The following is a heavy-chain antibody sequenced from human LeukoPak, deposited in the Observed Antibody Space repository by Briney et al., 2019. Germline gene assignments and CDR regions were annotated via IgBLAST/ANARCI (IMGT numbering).Heavy chain of an antibody. J-gene: IGHJ6*03. V-gene: IGHV1-18*01. CDR3: ARMTTVTGIYYYYYMDV. Sequence: ASVKVSCKTSGYTFTSYGISWLRQAPGQGLEWMGWISAYKGDTDYAQKFQGRVTMTTDTSTSTAYMELRSLRSDDTAVYYCARMTTVTGIYYYYYMDVWGKGTTVTVSS. CDR2: ISAYKGDT. D-gene: IGHD4-11*01. CDR1: GYTFTSYG.